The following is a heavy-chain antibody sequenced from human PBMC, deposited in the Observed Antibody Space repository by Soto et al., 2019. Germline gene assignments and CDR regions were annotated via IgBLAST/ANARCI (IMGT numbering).Heavy chain of an antibody. J-gene: IGHJ4*02. CDR1: GGSISSGDYC. D-gene: IGHD2-2*01. Sequence: QVQLQESGPGLVKPSQTLSLTCTVSGGSISSGDYCWTWIRHHPGKGLEWIGYIYYSGSTKHNPSLKSRITISVDTSKNQFSLKLNSVTAADTAVYYCARTKTSSTSFHVDYWGQGTQVTVSS. V-gene: IGHV4-31*03. CDR3: ARTKTSSTSFHVDY. CDR2: IYYSGST.